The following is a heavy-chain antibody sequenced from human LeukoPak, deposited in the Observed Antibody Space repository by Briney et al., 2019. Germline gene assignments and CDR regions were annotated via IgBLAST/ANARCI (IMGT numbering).Heavy chain of an antibody. CDR2: IVIGSGNT. Sequence: SVQISCKASGFTFTSSAMQWVRQARGQRLEWIGWIVIGSGNTNYSQKFQERVTITRDMSTSTAYMELSSLRSEDTAVYYCAREGRYDYVWGSYRPIDYWGQGTLVTVSS. D-gene: IGHD3-16*02. CDR1: GFTFTSSA. J-gene: IGHJ4*02. CDR3: AREGRYDYVWGSYRPIDY. V-gene: IGHV1-58*02.